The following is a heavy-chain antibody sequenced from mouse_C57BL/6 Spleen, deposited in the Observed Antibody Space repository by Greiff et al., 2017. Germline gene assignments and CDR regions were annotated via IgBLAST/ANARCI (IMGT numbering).Heavy chain of an antibody. Sequence: EVQLQQSGPGLVKPSQSLSLTCSVTGYSITSGYYWNWIRQFPGNKLEWMGYISYDGSNNYNPSLKNRISITRATSKNQFFLKFNSVSTEDTATYYCARARYGNYEAMDYWGQGTSVTVSS. CDR2: ISYDGSN. CDR1: GYSITSGYY. V-gene: IGHV3-6*01. D-gene: IGHD2-1*01. J-gene: IGHJ4*01. CDR3: ARARYGNYEAMDY.